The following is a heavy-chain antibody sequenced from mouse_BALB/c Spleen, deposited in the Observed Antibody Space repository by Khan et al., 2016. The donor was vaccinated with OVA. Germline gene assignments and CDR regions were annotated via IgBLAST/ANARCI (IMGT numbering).Heavy chain of an antibody. CDR1: GFTFSDYY. CDR2: ISDGGTYL. V-gene: IGHV5-4*02. Sequence: EVELVESGGGLVKPGGSLKLSCAASGFTFSDYYMYWGRQTPEKRLEWVATISDGGTYLYYPDSVKGRFTISRDTAKNSLYLQLSSLKSDDTAMYYCVRGYYGDPFAHWGQGTLVTVSA. D-gene: IGHD2-13*01. J-gene: IGHJ3*01. CDR3: VRGYYGDPFAH.